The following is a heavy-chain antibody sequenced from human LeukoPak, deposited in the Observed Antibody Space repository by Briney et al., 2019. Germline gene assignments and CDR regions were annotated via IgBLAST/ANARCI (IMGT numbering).Heavy chain of an antibody. V-gene: IGHV4-34*01. CDR1: GGSFSGYY. CDR3: AREAPRVGNSY. Sequence: PSGTLSLTCAVYGGSFSGYYWSWIRQPPGKGLEWIGVINHSGSTNYNPSLKSRVTISVDTSKNQFSLKLSSVTAADTAVYYCAREAPRVGNSYWGQGTLVTVSS. J-gene: IGHJ4*02. D-gene: IGHD4-23*01. CDR2: INHSGST.